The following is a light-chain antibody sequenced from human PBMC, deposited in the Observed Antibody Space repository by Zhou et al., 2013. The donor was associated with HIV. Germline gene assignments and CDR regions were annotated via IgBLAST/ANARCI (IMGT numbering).Light chain of an antibody. CDR2: GPS. CDR1: QSISSTY. J-gene: IGKJ5*01. Sequence: VLTQSPGTLSLSPGERATLSCRASQSISSTYLAWYQQRPGQAPRLLIYGPSTRATGIPARFSGSGSGTDFTLTISRLEPEDFAVYYCQQYGSSLSITFGQGTRLEIK. V-gene: IGKV3-20*01. CDR3: QQYGSSLSIT.